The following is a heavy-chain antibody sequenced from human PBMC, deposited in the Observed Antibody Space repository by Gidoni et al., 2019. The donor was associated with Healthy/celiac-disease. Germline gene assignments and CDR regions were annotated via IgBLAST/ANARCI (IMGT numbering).Heavy chain of an antibody. J-gene: IGHJ5*02. Sequence: EVQLLESGGGSVQPGGSPRLYCAASGFIFSSHARSWVRQAPGKGLEWVSAISGSGGSTYYANSVKGRFTISRDNSKNTLYLQMNSLRAEDTAVYYWAKEPHRAAAGTGWFDPWGQGTLVTVSS. D-gene: IGHD6-13*01. CDR3: AKEPHRAAAGTGWFDP. CDR2: ISGSGGST. CDR1: GFIFSSHA. V-gene: IGHV3-23*01.